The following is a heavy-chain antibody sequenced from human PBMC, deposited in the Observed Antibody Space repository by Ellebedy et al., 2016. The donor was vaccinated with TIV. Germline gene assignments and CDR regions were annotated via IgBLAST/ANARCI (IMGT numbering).Heavy chain of an antibody. Sequence: MPGGSLRLSCTVSGGSISSYYWSWIRQPPGKGLEWIGYIYYNGSTNYNPSLKSRVTISVDTSKNQFSLNLSSVTVADTAVYYCARAGYCGGDCPPDDAFDVWGQGTMVTVSS. V-gene: IGHV4-59*01. J-gene: IGHJ3*01. CDR2: IYYNGST. CDR3: ARAGYCGGDCPPDDAFDV. CDR1: GGSISSYY. D-gene: IGHD2-21*02.